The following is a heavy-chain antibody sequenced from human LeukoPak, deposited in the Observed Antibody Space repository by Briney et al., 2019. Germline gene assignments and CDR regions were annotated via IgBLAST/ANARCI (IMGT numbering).Heavy chain of an antibody. J-gene: IGHJ5*02. D-gene: IGHD6-13*01. CDR1: GGSISSDY. CDR3: ARDYDSSSWYQGRWFDP. Sequence: PSETLSLTCTVSGGSISSDYWSWIRQPPGKGLEWIGHIDYRGSTKYNPSLKSRVTISEDTSKNQFSLKLSSVTAADTAVYYCARDYDSSSWYQGRWFDPWGQGTLVTVSS. CDR2: IDYRGST. V-gene: IGHV4-59*12.